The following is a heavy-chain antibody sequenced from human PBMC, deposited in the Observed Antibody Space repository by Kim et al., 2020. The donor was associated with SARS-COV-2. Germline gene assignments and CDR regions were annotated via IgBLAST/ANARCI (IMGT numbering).Heavy chain of an antibody. J-gene: IGHJ6*02. V-gene: IGHV4-31*03. CDR1: GGSISSGGYY. Sequence: SETLSLTCTVSGGSISSGGYYWSWIRQHPGKGLEWIGYIYYSGSTYYNPSLKSRVTISVDTSKNQFSLTLSSVTAADTAVYYCAREAPMVRGVKGMDVWGQGTTVTVSS. CDR3: AREAPMVRGVKGMDV. CDR2: IYYSGST. D-gene: IGHD3-10*01.